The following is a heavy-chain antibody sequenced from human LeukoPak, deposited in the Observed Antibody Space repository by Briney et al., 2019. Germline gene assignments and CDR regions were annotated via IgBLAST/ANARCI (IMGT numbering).Heavy chain of an antibody. Sequence: SETLSLTCTVSGGSISSSSYYWGWIRQPPGKGLEWIGSIYYSGSTYYNPSLKSRVTISVDTSKNQFSLKLSSVTAADTAVYHCTRQGFPYYDFWSGYGFLGYWGQGTLVTVSS. CDR1: GGSISSSSYY. D-gene: IGHD3-3*01. CDR3: TRQGFPYYDFWSGYGFLGY. CDR2: IYYSGST. V-gene: IGHV4-39*01. J-gene: IGHJ4*02.